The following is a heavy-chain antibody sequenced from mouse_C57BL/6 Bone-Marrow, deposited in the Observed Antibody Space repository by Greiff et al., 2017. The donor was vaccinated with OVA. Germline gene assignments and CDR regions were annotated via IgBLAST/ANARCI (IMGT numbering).Heavy chain of an antibody. D-gene: IGHD2-4*01. CDR1: GYSITSGYY. CDR2: ISYDGSN. J-gene: IGHJ2*01. V-gene: IGHV3-6*01. Sequence: EVKVEESGPGLVKPSQSLSLTCSVTGYSITSGYYWNWIRQFPGNKLEWMGYISYDGSNNYNPSLKNRISITRDTSKNQFFLKLNSVTTEDTATYYCARGDGLRKNYYFDYWGQGTTLTVSS. CDR3: ARGDGLRKNYYFDY.